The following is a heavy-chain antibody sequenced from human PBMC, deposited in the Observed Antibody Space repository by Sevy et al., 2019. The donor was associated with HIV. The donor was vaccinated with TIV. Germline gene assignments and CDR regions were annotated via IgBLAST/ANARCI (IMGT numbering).Heavy chain of an antibody. D-gene: IGHD2-15*01. CDR3: ARRRGDCSGGSCDAFDI. J-gene: IGHJ3*02. Sequence: GESLKISCKGSGYSFTSYWIGWVRQMPGKGLEWMGIIYPGDSDTRYSPSFQGPVTISADKSISTAYLQWSSLKASDTAMEYCARRRGDCSGGSCDAFDIWGQGTMVTVSS. V-gene: IGHV5-51*01. CDR1: GYSFTSYW. CDR2: IYPGDSDT.